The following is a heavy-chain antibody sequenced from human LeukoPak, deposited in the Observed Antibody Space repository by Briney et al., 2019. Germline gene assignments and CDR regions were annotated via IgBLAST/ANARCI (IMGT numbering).Heavy chain of an antibody. V-gene: IGHV3-15*01. CDR1: GYTFSNAW. J-gene: IGHJ4*02. CDR2: IKSKTDGGTT. Sequence: GGSLRLSCAASGYTFSNAWMSWVCHGPGKWLEWVGRIKSKTDGGTTDYAAPVKGRCNISRDDSKNTLYLQMNSLKTEATAVYYCTTAGRVVVAATSSTSVDYWGQGTLVTVSS. CDR3: TTAGRVVVAATSSTSVDY. D-gene: IGHD2-15*01.